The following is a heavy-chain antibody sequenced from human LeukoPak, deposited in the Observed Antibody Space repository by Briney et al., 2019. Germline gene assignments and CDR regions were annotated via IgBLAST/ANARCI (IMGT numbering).Heavy chain of an antibody. D-gene: IGHD4-11*01. V-gene: IGHV4-4*07. CDR3: ARVKLTTVTPHDY. J-gene: IGHJ4*02. Sequence: SETLSLTCTVSGGSIGSSYWSWIRQPAGKGLEWIGRIYTSGSTYYNPSLKSRVAMSVDTSKTQLSLKLSSVTAADTAVYYCARVKLTTVTPHDYWGQGTLVTVSS. CDR2: IYTSGST. CDR1: GGSIGSSY.